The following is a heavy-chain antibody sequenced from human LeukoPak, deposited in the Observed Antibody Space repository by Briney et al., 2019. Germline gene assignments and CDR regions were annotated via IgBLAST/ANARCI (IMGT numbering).Heavy chain of an antibody. V-gene: IGHV3-30-3*01. J-gene: IGHJ4*02. Sequence: GRSLRLSCAASGFTSSSYAMHWVRQAPGKGLEWVAVISYDGSNKYYADSVKGRFTISRDNSKNTLYLQMNSLRAEDTAVYYCAREEGLTVTIDYWGQGTLGTVSS. CDR2: ISYDGSNK. CDR1: GFTSSSYA. CDR3: AREEGLTVTIDY. D-gene: IGHD4-17*01.